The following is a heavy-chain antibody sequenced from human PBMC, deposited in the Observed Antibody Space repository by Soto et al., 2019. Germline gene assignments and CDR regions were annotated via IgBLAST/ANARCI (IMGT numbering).Heavy chain of an antibody. V-gene: IGHV1-69*13. Sequence: ASVKVSCKASGRTFSSYAISWVRQAPGQGLEWMGGIIPIFGTANYAQNFQGRVTITADESTSTAYMELSSLTSEDTAVYYCARGFTIFPRPPTDGSDICGQGTLVTV. D-gene: IGHD3-3*01. CDR1: GRTFSSYA. CDR2: IIPIFGTA. J-gene: IGHJ3*02. CDR3: ARGFTIFPRPPTDGSDI.